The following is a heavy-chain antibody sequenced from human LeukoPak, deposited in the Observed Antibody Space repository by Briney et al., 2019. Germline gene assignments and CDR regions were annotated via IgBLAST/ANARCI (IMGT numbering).Heavy chain of an antibody. J-gene: IGHJ3*02. CDR2: IRSKANGYTT. Sequence: PGGSLRLSCAASGFTFSGSAMHWVRQASGKGLEWVGRIRSKANGYTTAYGASVKGRFTISRDDSQRATYVQMNSLKIEDTAVYYCTRLAGGGAFDIWGPGTMVTVSS. CDR1: GFTFSGSA. D-gene: IGHD2-15*01. CDR3: TRLAGGGAFDI. V-gene: IGHV3-73*01.